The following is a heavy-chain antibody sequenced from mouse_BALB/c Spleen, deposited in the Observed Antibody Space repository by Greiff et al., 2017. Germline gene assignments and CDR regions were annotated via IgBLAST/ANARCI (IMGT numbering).Heavy chain of an antibody. J-gene: IGHJ2*01. CDR1: GYTFTSYW. CDR2: IYPGDGDT. V-gene: IGHV1-87*01. D-gene: IGHD1-1*01. Sequence: VQLQQSGAELARPGASVKLSCKASGYTFTSYWMQWVKQRPGQGLEWIGAIYPGDGDTRYTQKFKGKATLTADKSSSTAYMQLSSLASEDSAVYYCARGISYGGYFDYWGQGTTLTVSS. CDR3: ARGISYGGYFDY.